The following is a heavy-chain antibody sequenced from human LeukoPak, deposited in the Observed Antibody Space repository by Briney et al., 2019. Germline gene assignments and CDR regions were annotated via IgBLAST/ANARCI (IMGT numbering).Heavy chain of an antibody. Sequence: ASVKVSCKASGYTFTGYYMHWVRQAPGQGLEWMGWINPSGGGTDYAQKFLGRVTVTRDTSISTAYMELSRLTSDDTAVYYCARDQNGMDVWGQGTTVTVSS. CDR2: INPSGGGT. CDR3: ARDQNGMDV. D-gene: IGHD2/OR15-2a*01. J-gene: IGHJ6*02. V-gene: IGHV1-2*02. CDR1: GYTFTGYY.